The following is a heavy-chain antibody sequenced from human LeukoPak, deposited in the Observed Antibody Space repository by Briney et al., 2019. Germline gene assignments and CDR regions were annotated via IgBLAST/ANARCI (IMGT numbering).Heavy chain of an antibody. CDR3: AKDDASSSSTPFDY. CDR2: ISGSGGSK. J-gene: IGHJ4*02. V-gene: IGHV3-23*01. Sequence: GGSLRLSCAASGFTFSSYVMSGARQAPGRGVVWVSAISGSGGSKYYADSVKGRFTISRDNSKNALYLQMNSLRAEDTAVYYCAKDDASSSSTPFDYWGQGTLVTVSS. D-gene: IGHD6-13*01. CDR1: GFTFSSYV.